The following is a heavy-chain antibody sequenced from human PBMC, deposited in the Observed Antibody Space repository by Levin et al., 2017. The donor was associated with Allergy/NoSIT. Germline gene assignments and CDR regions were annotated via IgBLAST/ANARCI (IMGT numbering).Heavy chain of an antibody. CDR2: IYTGGAT. CDR1: GFTVGSSY. D-gene: IGHD4-17*01. Sequence: GGSLRLSCAASGFTVGSSYMSWVRQAPGKGLEWLSFIYTGGATYYADSVRGRFTISRDDSKNTLYLQMNSLRAEDTAVYYCARDPPVTTDYGMDVWGQGTTVTVSS. J-gene: IGHJ6*02. CDR3: ARDPPVTTDYGMDV. V-gene: IGHV3-66*01.